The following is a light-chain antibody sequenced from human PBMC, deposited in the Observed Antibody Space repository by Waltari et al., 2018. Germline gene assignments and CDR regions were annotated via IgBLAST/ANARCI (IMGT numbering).Light chain of an antibody. Sequence: DIVMTQSPDSLAVSLGERATINCKSSQSVLYSSNNNNYLAWYQQKPGQSPKLLIYWASTRESGVPDRFSGSGSGADFTLTISTLQAEDVAVYYCQQYSNWPYTFGQGTKLEIK. J-gene: IGKJ2*01. CDR1: QSVLYSSNNNNY. V-gene: IGKV4-1*01. CDR3: QQYSNWPYT. CDR2: WAS.